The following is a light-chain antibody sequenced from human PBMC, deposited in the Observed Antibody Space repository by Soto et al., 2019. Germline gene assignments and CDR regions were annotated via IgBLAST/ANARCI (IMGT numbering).Light chain of an antibody. J-gene: IGKJ1*01. CDR2: GAS. CDR1: QSVSSNN. Sequence: EIVLTQSPGTLSCSPGERATLSCRASQSVSSNNLAWYQQRPGQAPRVVIYGASTRATGIPERFSGSGSGTDFTLTISRLEPEDFAVYYCQQYGSSGAFGQGTKVDI. V-gene: IGKV3-20*01. CDR3: QQYGSSGA.